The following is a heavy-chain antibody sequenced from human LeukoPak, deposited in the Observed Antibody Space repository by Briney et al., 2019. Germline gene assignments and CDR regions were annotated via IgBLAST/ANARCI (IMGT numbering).Heavy chain of an antibody. D-gene: IGHD6-19*01. V-gene: IGHV3-30*02. CDR1: GFTFSSYG. J-gene: IGHJ4*02. CDR2: IRYDGNNK. Sequence: GGSLRLSCEASGFTFSSYGMHWVRQAPGKGLEWVAFIRYDGNNKYYADSVKGRFTISRDNSKNTLYLQLNSLRTEDTAVYYCAKSSGGWFQNFDYWGQGTLVTVSS. CDR3: AKSSGGWFQNFDY.